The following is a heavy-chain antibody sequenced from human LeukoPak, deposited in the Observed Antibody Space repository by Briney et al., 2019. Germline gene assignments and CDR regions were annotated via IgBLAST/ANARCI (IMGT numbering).Heavy chain of an antibody. Sequence: SQTLSLTCAVSGGSISSGGYSWSWIRQPPGKGLEWIGYIYHSGSTYYNPSLKSRVTISVDRSKNQFSLKLSSVTAADTAVYYCARRTFGEYDKGAFDIWGQGTMVTVSS. D-gene: IGHD3-10*01. J-gene: IGHJ3*02. CDR1: GGSISSGGYS. CDR2: IYHSGST. CDR3: ARRTFGEYDKGAFDI. V-gene: IGHV4-30-2*01.